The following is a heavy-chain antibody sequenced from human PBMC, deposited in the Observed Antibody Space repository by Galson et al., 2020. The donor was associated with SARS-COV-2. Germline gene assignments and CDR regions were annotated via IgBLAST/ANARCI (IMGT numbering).Heavy chain of an antibody. J-gene: IGHJ4*02. Sequence: GESLKISCTASGFTFSNYGMHWVRQAPGKGLQWVAIISYDGINKNYADSVKGRFTISRDNSKDTLYLQMNSLRVEDTAVYYCAKDAQYSNGCPDYWGQGTLVTVSS. V-gene: IGHV3-30*18. CDR2: ISYDGINK. D-gene: IGHD6-25*01. CDR3: AKDAQYSNGCPDY. CDR1: GFTFSNYG.